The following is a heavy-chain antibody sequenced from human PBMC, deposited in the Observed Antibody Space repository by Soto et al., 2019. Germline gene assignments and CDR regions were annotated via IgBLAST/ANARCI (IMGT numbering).Heavy chain of an antibody. J-gene: IGHJ3*02. V-gene: IGHV3-74*03. CDR2: INTDGGSS. CDR3: AREAGYCSRTSCYRRAFDT. D-gene: IGHD2-2*01. CDR1: GFTFSGHW. Sequence: EVQLVESGGDLVQPGGSLRLSCAASGFTFSGHWMHWVRQVPGKGLEWVSRINTDGGSSAYADSVKGRVTISRDNAKNTLYLHMNGLRAEETAVYYCAREAGYCSRTSCYRRAFDTWGQGTTVTVSS.